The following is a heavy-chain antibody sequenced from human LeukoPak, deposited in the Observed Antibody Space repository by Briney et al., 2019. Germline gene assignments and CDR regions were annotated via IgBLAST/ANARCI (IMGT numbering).Heavy chain of an antibody. CDR2: ISDSGTTV. J-gene: IGHJ3*02. Sequence: GGPLRLSCAASGFTFSAYYMTWIRQAPGEGLQWVSYISDSGTTVEYTDSVKGRFTISRDNSKNTLYLQMNSLRAEDTAVYYCAKDTVARASDIWGQGTMVTVSS. V-gene: IGHV3-11*04. CDR1: GFTFSAYY. D-gene: IGHD6-19*01. CDR3: AKDTVARASDI.